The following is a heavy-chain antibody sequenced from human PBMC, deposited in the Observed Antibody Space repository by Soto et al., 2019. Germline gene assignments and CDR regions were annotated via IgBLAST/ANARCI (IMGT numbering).Heavy chain of an antibody. V-gene: IGHV4-31*03. J-gene: IGHJ5*01. Sequence: KCSETLSLTCTVSGGSLREFGHFWTWIRQRPGRGLEWIGYSTYTGVTYYSPSLQSRISISVDSSKNQFSLTLNSVTAADTAVYYCATDSGGPPLNRFDSWGQGTLVTVSS. CDR2: STYTGVT. CDR3: ATDSGGPPLNRFDS. CDR1: GGSLREFGHF. D-gene: IGHD3-16*01.